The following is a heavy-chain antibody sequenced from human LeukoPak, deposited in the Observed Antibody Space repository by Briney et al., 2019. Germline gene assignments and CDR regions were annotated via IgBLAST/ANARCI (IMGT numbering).Heavy chain of an antibody. V-gene: IGHV1-18*01. D-gene: IGHD2-15*01. Sequence: GDSVRVSCKASAYTFTSYGIRWVRQGPGQGSEWKGWIRAYNDNTNYAQKLQGRVTMTTDTSTSTAYMGLRSLRSDDTAVYYCARDSYRAALLTYYYYGMDVWGQGTTVTVSS. CDR3: ARDSYRAALLTYYYYGMDV. CDR2: IRAYNDNT. CDR1: AYTFTSYG. J-gene: IGHJ6*02.